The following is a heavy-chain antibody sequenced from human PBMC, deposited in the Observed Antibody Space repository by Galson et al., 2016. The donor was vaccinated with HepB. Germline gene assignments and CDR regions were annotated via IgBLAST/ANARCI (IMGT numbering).Heavy chain of an antibody. J-gene: IGHJ4*02. CDR1: GFTFSSYA. Sequence: SLRLSCAASGFTFSSYAMSWVRQAPGKGLEWVSAISGSGGTTYYADSVKGRFTISRDNSKNTLNLQMNSLRAEDTAVYYGAKQPTVTTWFNYWGQGTLVTVAS. CDR3: AKQPTVTTWFNY. CDR2: ISGSGGTT. D-gene: IGHD4-17*01. V-gene: IGHV3-23*01.